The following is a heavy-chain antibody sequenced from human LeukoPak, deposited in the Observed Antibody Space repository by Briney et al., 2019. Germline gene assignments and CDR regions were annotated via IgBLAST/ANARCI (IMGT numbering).Heavy chain of an antibody. D-gene: IGHD3-10*02. V-gene: IGHV3-20*04. J-gene: IGHJ4*02. CDR2: INWNGGST. CDR1: GFTLDDHG. CDR3: ARDMFTGGDY. Sequence: GGSLRLSCAASGFTLDDHGMSWVRQAPGKGLEWVSGINWNGGSTGYADSVKGRFTISRDNAKNSLYLQMNSLRAEDTAVYYCARDMFTGGDYWGQGTLVTVSS.